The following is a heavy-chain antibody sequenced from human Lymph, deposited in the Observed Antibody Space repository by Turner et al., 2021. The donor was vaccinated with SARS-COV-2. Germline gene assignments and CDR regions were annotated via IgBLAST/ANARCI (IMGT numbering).Heavy chain of an antibody. Sequence: QVQLQESGPRLVKPLETLSLTCTVSGGSMNNNYWSWIRQPPGKRLEWIGFIFFRGSTTYNPSLKSRVTISVDPSEHQFSLQLTSVTAADTATYYCARQTVNNWVDPWGQGTLVTVSS. V-gene: IGHV4-59*01. CDR3: ARQTVNNWVDP. CDR1: GGSMNNNY. J-gene: IGHJ5*02. D-gene: IGHD2-21*02. CDR2: IFFRGST.